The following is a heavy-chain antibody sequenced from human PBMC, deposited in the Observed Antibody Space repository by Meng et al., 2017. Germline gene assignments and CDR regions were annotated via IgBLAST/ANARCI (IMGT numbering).Heavy chain of an antibody. CDR1: GGSISSSSYY. V-gene: IGHV4-39*07. D-gene: IGHD3-22*01. CDR2: IYYSGST. Sequence: SETLSPTCTVPGGSISSSSYYWGWILQPPGKGLEWIGSIYYSGSTYYNPSLKSRVTISVDTSKNQFSLKLSSVTAADTAVYYCASTRGIVCLDFDYWGQGTLVTVSS. CDR3: ASTRGIVCLDFDY. J-gene: IGHJ4*02.